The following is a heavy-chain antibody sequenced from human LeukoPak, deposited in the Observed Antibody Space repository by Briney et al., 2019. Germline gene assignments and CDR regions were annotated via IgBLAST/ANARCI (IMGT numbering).Heavy chain of an antibody. Sequence: SETLSLTCAVYGGSFSGYYWSWIRQPPGKGLEWIGEINHSGGTNYNPSLKSRVTISVDTSKNQFPLKLSSVTAADTAVYYYARGKRWLQPLDYWGQGTLVTVSS. CDR3: ARGKRWLQPLDY. CDR2: INHSGGT. V-gene: IGHV4-34*01. CDR1: GGSFSGYY. J-gene: IGHJ4*02. D-gene: IGHD5-24*01.